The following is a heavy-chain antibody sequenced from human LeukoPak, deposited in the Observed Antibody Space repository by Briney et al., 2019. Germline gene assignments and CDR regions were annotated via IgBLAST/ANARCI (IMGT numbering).Heavy chain of an antibody. CDR1: GVTFSSYS. CDR3: ARVLGGYGSSGDDAFDI. V-gene: IGHV3-21*01. CDR2: ISSSSSYI. D-gene: IGHD3-22*01. J-gene: IGHJ3*02. Sequence: GGSLRLSCAASGVTFSSYSMNWVRQAPGKGLEWVSSISSSSSYIYYADSVKGRFTISRDNAKNSLYLQMNSLRAEDTAVYYCARVLGGYGSSGDDAFDIWGQGTMVTVSS.